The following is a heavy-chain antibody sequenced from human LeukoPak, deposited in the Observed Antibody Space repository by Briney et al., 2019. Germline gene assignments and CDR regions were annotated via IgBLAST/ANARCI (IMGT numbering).Heavy chain of an antibody. CDR2: ISAYNGNT. Sequence: ASVKVSCKASGYTFTSYGISWVRQAPGQGLEWMGCISAYNGNTNYAQKLQGRVTMTTDTSTSTAYMELRSLRSDDTAVYYCARGQNYYDSSGYLDYWGQGTLVTVSS. CDR1: GYTFTSYG. CDR3: ARGQNYYDSSGYLDY. V-gene: IGHV1-18*01. D-gene: IGHD3-22*01. J-gene: IGHJ4*02.